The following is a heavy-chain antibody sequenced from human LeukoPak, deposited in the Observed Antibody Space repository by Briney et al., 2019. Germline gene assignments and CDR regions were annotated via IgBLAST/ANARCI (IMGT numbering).Heavy chain of an antibody. V-gene: IGHV1-69*04. D-gene: IGHD4-17*01. Sequence: SVKVSCKASGGTFSNYAISWMRQAPGQGLEWMGRIIPILDIANYAQKFQGRVTITADKSTSTAYMELSSLRSEDTAVYYCARSCDDYGDLCMDVWGQGTTVTVSS. J-gene: IGHJ6*02. CDR2: IIPILDIA. CDR3: ARSCDDYGDLCMDV. CDR1: GGTFSNYA.